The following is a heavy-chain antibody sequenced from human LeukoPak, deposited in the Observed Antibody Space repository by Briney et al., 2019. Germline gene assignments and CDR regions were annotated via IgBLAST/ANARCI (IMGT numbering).Heavy chain of an antibody. J-gene: IGHJ6*02. CDR1: GYTFTAYY. V-gene: IGHV1-2*06. CDR2: INPNSGGT. CDR3: ARVAYDSPPWGNYYYYGMDV. D-gene: IGHD5-12*01. Sequence: TLKVSCHASGYTFTAYYMHWLRQAPPHGLQWIGRINPNSGGTNYAQKFQGRVTMTRDTSISTAYMELSRLRSEDTAVYYCARVAYDSPPWGNYYYYGMDVWGQGTTVTVSS.